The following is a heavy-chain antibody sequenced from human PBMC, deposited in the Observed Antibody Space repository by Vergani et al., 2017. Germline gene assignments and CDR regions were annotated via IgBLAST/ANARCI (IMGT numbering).Heavy chain of an antibody. V-gene: IGHV3-23*01. CDR2: ISGSGGST. D-gene: IGHD5-12*01. CDR1: GFTFNHYA. J-gene: IGHJ6*02. CDR3: AKANPRNSGYDYLYYYHAMDV. Sequence: EVQLLESGGDLVQPGGSLRLSCAASGFTFNHYAMNWVRQAPGKGLEWVSGISGSGGSTYYAGSVKGRFTISRDSSKNTLYLQMNSLSAGDTAVYYCAKANPRNSGYDYLYYYHAMDVWGQETTFTVSS.